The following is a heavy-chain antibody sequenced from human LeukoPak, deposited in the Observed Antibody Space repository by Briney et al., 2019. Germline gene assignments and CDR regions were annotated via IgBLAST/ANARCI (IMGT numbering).Heavy chain of an antibody. Sequence: SVKVSCKASGYTFTSYDISWVRQAPGQGLEWMGGIIPIFGTANYAQKFQGRVTITADESTSTAYMELSSLRSEDTAVYYCARRDGSYYEAFDIWGQGTMVTVSS. CDR2: IIPIFGTA. D-gene: IGHD1-26*01. CDR1: GYTFTSYD. CDR3: ARRDGSYYEAFDI. J-gene: IGHJ3*02. V-gene: IGHV1-69*13.